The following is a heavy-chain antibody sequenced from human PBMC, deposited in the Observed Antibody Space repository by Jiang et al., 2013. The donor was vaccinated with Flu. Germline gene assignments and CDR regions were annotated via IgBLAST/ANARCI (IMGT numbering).Heavy chain of an antibody. J-gene: IGHJ3*02. CDR3: ARHNPDGSSPVDYNAFDI. CDR2: IYYSGST. CDR1: GGSISSYY. D-gene: IGHD6-13*01. V-gene: IGHV4-59*08. Sequence: GSGLVKPSETLSLTCTVSGGSISSYYWSWIRQPPGKGLEWIGYIYYSGSTNYNPSLKSRVTISVDTSKNQFSLKLSSVTAADTAVYYCARHNPDGSSPVDYNAFDIWGQGTMVTVSS.